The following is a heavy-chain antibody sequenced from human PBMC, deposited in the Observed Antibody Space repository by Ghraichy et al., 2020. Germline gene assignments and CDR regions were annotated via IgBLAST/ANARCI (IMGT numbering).Heavy chain of an antibody. CDR2: MNPNSGNT. V-gene: IGHV1-8*01. CDR3: ARGPSVVYAIVGRYYYGMDV. D-gene: IGHD2-8*02. J-gene: IGHJ6*02. CDR1: GYTFTSYD. Sequence: ASVKVSCKASGYTFTSYDINWVRQATGQGLEWMGWMNPNSGNTGYAQKFQGRVTMTRNTSISTAYMELSSLRSEDTAVYYCARGPSVVYAIVGRYYYGMDVWGQGTTVTVSS.